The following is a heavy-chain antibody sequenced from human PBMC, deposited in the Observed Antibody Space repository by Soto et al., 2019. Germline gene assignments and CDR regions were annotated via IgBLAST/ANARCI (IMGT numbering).Heavy chain of an antibody. V-gene: IGHV4-4*02. CDR3: ARTSYYDSSGYYGMDV. D-gene: IGHD3-22*01. Sequence: SETLSLTCAVSAGSISSRNWWTWVRQSPGKGLEWIGEIHHSGSTNYNPSLKSRVTISVDNSKNQFSLKLTSVTAADTAVYYCARTSYYDSSGYYGMDVWGQGHPGHRLL. CDR2: IHHSGST. J-gene: IGHJ6*02. CDR1: AGSISSRNW.